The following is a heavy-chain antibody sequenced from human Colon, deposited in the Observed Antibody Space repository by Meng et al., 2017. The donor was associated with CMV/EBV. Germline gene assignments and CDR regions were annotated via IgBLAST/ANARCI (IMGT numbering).Heavy chain of an antibody. D-gene: IGHD3-16*01. CDR3: ARGLALYDAFDI. CDR1: DGSISHSY. V-gene: IGHV4-59*01. Sequence: SETLSLTCTVSDGSISHSYWNWIRQAPGKRLEWIGYIHYTGSANYNLSLRNRVTISIDTSKNQFSLKVISVTAADTAFYYCARGLALYDAFDIRGQGTMVTVSS. CDR2: IHYTGSA. J-gene: IGHJ3*02.